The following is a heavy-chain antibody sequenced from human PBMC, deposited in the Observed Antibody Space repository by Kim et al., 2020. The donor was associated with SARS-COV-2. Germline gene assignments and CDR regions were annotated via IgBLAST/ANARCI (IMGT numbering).Heavy chain of an antibody. CDR2: ISGGGRST. Sequence: GGSLRLSCAASGFTFSSYAMSWVRQAPGKGLEWVSAISGGGRSTYYADSMKGRFTISRDNSRNTLYLQMNSLRAEDAAVYYCAKNLGDLGPTSNFDSWGQGTLVTVSS. CDR3: AKNLGDLGPTSNFDS. V-gene: IGHV3-23*01. CDR1: GFTFSSYA. D-gene: IGHD1-26*01. J-gene: IGHJ4*02.